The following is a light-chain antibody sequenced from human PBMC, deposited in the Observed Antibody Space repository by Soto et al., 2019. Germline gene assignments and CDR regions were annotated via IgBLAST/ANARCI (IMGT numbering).Light chain of an antibody. J-gene: IGKJ1*01. CDR1: QSVDTTF. CDR2: GAS. Sequence: EIVLTQSPGSLSLSPGQRATLSCRASQSVDTTFFAWYQKKPGQAPRLLIYGASKRATGIPDRFSGSGSGTDATLIISRLGPEDFAVYYCQQYMSSVTFGQGTKVEIK. CDR3: QQYMSSVT. V-gene: IGKV3-20*01.